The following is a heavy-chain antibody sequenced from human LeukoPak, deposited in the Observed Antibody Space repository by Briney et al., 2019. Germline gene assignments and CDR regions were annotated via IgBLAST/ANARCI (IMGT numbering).Heavy chain of an antibody. CDR2: IYYSGST. D-gene: IGHD5-12*01. CDR1: GGSISSSSYY. Sequence: SETLSLTCTVSGGSISSSSYYWGWIRQPPGKGLEWNGSIYYSGSTYYNPSLKSRVTISVDTSKNQFSLKLSSVTAADTAVYYCARLNIVATGLDYWGQGTLVTVSS. CDR3: ARLNIVATGLDY. J-gene: IGHJ4*02. V-gene: IGHV4-39*01.